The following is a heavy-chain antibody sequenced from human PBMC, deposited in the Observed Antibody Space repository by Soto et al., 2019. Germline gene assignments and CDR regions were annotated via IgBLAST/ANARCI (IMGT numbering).Heavy chain of an antibody. J-gene: IGHJ4*02. CDR3: ASSYGSGYRAFDY. Sequence: QVQLVQSGAEVKRPGSSVKVSCKASGDTFTFYSINWVRQAPGLRPEWMGRINPILSMSNYAQRFQGRATMTADKSTSTAYMELSSLRSEDTAIYYCASSYGSGYRAFDYWGQGALVTVSS. CDR1: GDTFTFYS. D-gene: IGHD3-10*01. V-gene: IGHV1-69*02. CDR2: INPILSMS.